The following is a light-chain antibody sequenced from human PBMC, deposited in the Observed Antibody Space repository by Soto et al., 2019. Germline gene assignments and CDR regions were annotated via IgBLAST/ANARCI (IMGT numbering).Light chain of an antibody. CDR1: QSLEYTDGNTF. CDR2: KIS. V-gene: IGKV2-30*01. J-gene: IGKJ3*01. Sequence: EVVMTQFPLSLSVSLGQPASISCRSSQSLEYTDGNTFLSWFHQRPGQSPRRLIYKISNRDSGVPDRFSGSGSGTDFTLRISRVEAEDVGVYFCLQGTHWPPNFGPGTKMDIK. CDR3: LQGTHWPPN.